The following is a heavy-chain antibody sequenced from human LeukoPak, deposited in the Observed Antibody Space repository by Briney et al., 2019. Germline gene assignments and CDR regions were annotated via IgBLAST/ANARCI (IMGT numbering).Heavy chain of an antibody. D-gene: IGHD2-15*01. CDR1: GYTLTELS. Sequence: ASVKVPCKVSGYTLTELSMHWVRQAPGKGLEWMGGFDPEDGETIYTQKFQGRVTMTEDTSTDTAYMELSSLRSEDTAVYYCATGGYCSGGSCLGNNWFDPWGQGTLVTVSS. J-gene: IGHJ5*02. V-gene: IGHV1-24*01. CDR3: ATGGYCSGGSCLGNNWFDP. CDR2: FDPEDGET.